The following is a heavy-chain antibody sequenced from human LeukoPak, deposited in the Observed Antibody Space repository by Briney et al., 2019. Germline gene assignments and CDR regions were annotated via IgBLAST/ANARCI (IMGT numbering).Heavy chain of an antibody. Sequence: GGSLRLSCAASGFTFSRHGMHWVRQAPGKGLEWVALIWHDGSKKYYSDSVKGRFTISRDNSKNTLFLQMDSLRAEDTAVYYCAKDYDSSGWAAFDIWGQGTMVTVSS. D-gene: IGHD3-22*01. CDR3: AKDYDSSGWAAFDI. CDR1: GFTFSRHG. J-gene: IGHJ3*02. V-gene: IGHV3-33*06. CDR2: IWHDGSKK.